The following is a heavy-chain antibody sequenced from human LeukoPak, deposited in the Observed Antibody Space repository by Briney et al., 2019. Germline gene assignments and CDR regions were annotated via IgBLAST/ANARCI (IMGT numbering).Heavy chain of an antibody. Sequence: PSETLSLTCAVSGYSISSGYYWGWIRQPPGKGLEWIGSIYHSGSTYYNPSLKSRVTISVDTSKNQFSLKLSSVTAADTAVYYCASLQVQLGIIGSLDYWGQGTLVTVSS. CDR3: ASLQVQLGIIGSLDY. CDR2: IYHSGST. V-gene: IGHV4-38-2*01. J-gene: IGHJ4*02. CDR1: GYSISSGYY. D-gene: IGHD1-1*01.